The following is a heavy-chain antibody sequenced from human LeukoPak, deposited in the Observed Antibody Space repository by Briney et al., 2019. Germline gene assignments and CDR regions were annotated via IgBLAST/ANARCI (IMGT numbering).Heavy chain of an antibody. J-gene: IGHJ4*02. D-gene: IGHD3-10*01. Sequence: SVKVSCKASGYTFTSYGISWVRQAPGQGLEWMGWISAYNGNTNYAQKLQGRVTMTTDTSTSTAYMELRSLRSDDTAVYYCARAPLWSMVRGVIIPFDYWGQGTLVTVSS. CDR1: GYTFTSYG. CDR2: ISAYNGNT. CDR3: ARAPLWSMVRGVIIPFDY. V-gene: IGHV1-18*04.